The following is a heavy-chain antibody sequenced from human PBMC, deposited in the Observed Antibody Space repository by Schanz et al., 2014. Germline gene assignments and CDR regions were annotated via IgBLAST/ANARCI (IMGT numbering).Heavy chain of an antibody. V-gene: IGHV4-31*03. D-gene: IGHD6-19*01. CDR3: ARGHHPHGITVAARGFDP. Sequence: QVQLQESGPGLVKPSQTLSLTCTVSGGSVSSGGDYWSWIRQHPGKGLEWIGEIYHSGSTNYNPSLKSRVTISVDKPKKQFSLKVTSMTAADTAVYYCARGHHPHGITVAARGFDPWGQGTLVTVSS. CDR2: IYHSGST. CDR1: GGSVSSGGDY. J-gene: IGHJ5*02.